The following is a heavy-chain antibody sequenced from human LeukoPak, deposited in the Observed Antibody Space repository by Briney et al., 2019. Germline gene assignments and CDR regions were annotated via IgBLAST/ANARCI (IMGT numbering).Heavy chain of an antibody. CDR2: IYSGATT. D-gene: IGHD6-19*01. CDR1: GFSVSSNY. J-gene: IGHJ4*02. V-gene: IGHV3-66*01. Sequence: GGFLRLSCVASGFSVSSNYMSWVRQAPGKGLEWVSVIYSGATTYYADSVNGRFTISRDNSKNTLYLQMNSLRAEDTAVYYCAKSYSSGWHVFDSWGQGTLVTVSS. CDR3: AKSYSSGWHVFDS.